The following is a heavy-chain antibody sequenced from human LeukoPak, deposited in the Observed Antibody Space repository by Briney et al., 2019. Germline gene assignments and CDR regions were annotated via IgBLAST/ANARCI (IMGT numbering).Heavy chain of an antibody. J-gene: IGHJ3*02. Sequence: SVKVSCKASGGTFSSYAISWVRQAPGQGLEWMGRIIPILGIANYAQKFQGRVTITADKSTSTAYMELSSLRSEDTAVYYCARGGMISSLDAFDIRGQGTMVTVSS. CDR3: ARGGMISSLDAFDI. D-gene: IGHD1-26*01. CDR2: IIPILGIA. V-gene: IGHV1-69*04. CDR1: GGTFSSYA.